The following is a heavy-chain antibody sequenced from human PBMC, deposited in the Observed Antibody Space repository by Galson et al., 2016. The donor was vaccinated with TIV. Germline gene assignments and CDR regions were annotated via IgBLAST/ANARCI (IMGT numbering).Heavy chain of an antibody. CDR3: AADPRAANYYYYVLAI. J-gene: IGHJ6*02. CDR1: GGSLISYA. D-gene: IGHD6-25*01. CDR2: IIPIFRSA. Sequence: SVKVSCKASGGSLISYAISWVRQAPGQGLEWMGGIIPIFRSAKSAQKFQDRVTITTDESTSTEYMDLSGLTSDDTAVYYCAADPRAANYYYYVLAIWGQGTTVTVSS. V-gene: IGHV1-69*05.